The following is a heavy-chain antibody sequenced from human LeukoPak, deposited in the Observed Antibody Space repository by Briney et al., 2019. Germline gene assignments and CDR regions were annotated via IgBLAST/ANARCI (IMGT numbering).Heavy chain of an antibody. CDR1: GYTFTSYG. D-gene: IGHD2-2*01. J-gene: IGHJ5*02. CDR2: ISAYNGNT. CDR3: ARVKDCSSTSCPKGRWFDP. V-gene: IGHV1-18*01. Sequence: ASVKVSCKASGYTFTSYGISWVRQAPGQGLEWMGWISAYNGNTNYAQKLQGRVTMTTDTSTSTAYMELGSLRSDDTAVYYCARVKDCSSTSCPKGRWFDPWGQGTLVTVSS.